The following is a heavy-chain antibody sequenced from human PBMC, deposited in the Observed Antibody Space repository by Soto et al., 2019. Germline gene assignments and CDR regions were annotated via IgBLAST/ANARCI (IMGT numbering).Heavy chain of an antibody. J-gene: IGHJ6*02. D-gene: IGHD2-2*01. Sequence: SETLSLTCTVSGGSISSYYWSWIRQPPGKGLEWIGYIYYSGSTNYNPSLKSRVTISVDTSKNQFSLKLSSVAAADTAVYYCATLAGSSTIHGMDVWGQGTTVTVSS. CDR1: GGSISSYY. CDR2: IYYSGST. CDR3: ATLAGSSTIHGMDV. V-gene: IGHV4-59*01.